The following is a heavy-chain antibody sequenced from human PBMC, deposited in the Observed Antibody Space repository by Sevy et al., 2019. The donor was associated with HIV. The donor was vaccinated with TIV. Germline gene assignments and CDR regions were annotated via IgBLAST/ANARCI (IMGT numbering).Heavy chain of an antibody. CDR3: AKGFCSRATCPRDYYYYGMDV. CDR1: EFTFSSYA. J-gene: IGHJ6*02. CDR2: ISGSGRFT. V-gene: IGHV3-23*01. Sequence: GGSLRLSCSASEFTFSSYAMSWVRQAPGKGLEWVSSISGSGRFTYYADFVEGRFIISRDNSKNTLSVKMNSLRAEDTAVYYCAKGFCSRATCPRDYYYYGMDVCGQGTTVTVSS. D-gene: IGHD2-15*01.